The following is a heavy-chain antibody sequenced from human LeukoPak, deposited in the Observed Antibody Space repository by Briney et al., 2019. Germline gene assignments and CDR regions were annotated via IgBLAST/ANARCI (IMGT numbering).Heavy chain of an antibody. Sequence: GGSLRLSCAASGFTLSSYRMSWVRQAPGKGLEWVANIKQDGSEKYYVDSVKGRFTISRDNAKTSLYLQMNSLRAEDTAVYYCARDLSGVTGYTYGRGIDYWGQGTLVTVSS. CDR3: ARDLSGVTGYTYGRGIDY. V-gene: IGHV3-7*01. CDR1: GFTLSSYR. D-gene: IGHD5-18*01. J-gene: IGHJ4*02. CDR2: IKQDGSEK.